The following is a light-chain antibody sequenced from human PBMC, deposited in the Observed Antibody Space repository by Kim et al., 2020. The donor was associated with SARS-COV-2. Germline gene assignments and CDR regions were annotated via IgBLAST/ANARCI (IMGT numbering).Light chain of an antibody. V-gene: IGKV3-20*01. Sequence: LAPGERATPSCRASQSVSSSYLAWYQQKPGQAPRLLIYGASSRATGIPDRFSGSGSGTDFTLTISRLEPEDFAVYYCQQYGVSPGTFGQGTKLEI. CDR2: GAS. CDR1: QSVSSSY. CDR3: QQYGVSPGT. J-gene: IGKJ2*02.